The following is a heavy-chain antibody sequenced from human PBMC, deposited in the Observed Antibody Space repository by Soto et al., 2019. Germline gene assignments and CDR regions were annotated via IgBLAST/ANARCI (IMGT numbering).Heavy chain of an antibody. J-gene: IGHJ4*02. D-gene: IGHD3-16*01. CDR2: IWYDGSNK. CDR1: GFTFSSHG. V-gene: IGHV3-33*01. CDR3: ARWGPDKVLDY. Sequence: QVQLVESGGGVVQPGRSLIVSCAASGFTFSSHGMHWVRQAPGKGLEWVAVIWYDGSNKYYGESVKGRFIISRDNSKNTVDLQMNSLRAEDTAIYYCARWGPDKVLDYWGQGTLVTVSS.